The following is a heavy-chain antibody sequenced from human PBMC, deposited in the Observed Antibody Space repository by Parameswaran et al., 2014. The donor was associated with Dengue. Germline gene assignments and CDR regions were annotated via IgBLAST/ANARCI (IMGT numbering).Heavy chain of an antibody. D-gene: IGHD3-3*02. V-gene: IGHV1-69*01. J-gene: IGHJ4*02. Sequence: WVRQAPGQGLEWMGGIIPIFGTANYAQKFQGRVTITADESTSTAYMELSSLRSEDTAVYYCATIREGAIDYWGQGTLVTVSS. CDR2: IIPIFGTA. CDR3: ATIREGAIDY.